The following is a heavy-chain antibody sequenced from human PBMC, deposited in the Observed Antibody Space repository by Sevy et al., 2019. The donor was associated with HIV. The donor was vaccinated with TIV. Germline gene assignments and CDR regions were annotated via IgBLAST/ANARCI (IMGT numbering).Heavy chain of an antibody. CDR2: ISGSSGTT. V-gene: IGHV3-23*01. Sequence: GSLRLSCAASGFTISSYWVTWVRQAPGKGLEWLSVISGSSGTTYAAESVKGRFTISRDNSKNTLYLHMSSLGAEDTAVYYCARNLSPSGAFDIWGQGTRVTVSS. J-gene: IGHJ3*02. CDR3: ARNLSPSGAFDI. CDR1: GFTISSYW. D-gene: IGHD6-25*01.